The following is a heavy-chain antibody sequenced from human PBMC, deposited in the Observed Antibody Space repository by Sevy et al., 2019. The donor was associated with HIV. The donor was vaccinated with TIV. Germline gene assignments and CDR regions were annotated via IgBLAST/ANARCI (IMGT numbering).Heavy chain of an antibody. V-gene: IGHV3-48*02. CDR2: ISSSSSTI. Sequence: GGSLRLSCAASGFTFSSYSMNWVRQAPGKGLEWVSYISSSSSTIYYADSVKGRFTISRDNAKNSLYLQMNSLRDEDTAVYYCARDLGVTSSSSDCDYWGQGTLVTVSS. J-gene: IGHJ4*02. CDR1: GFTFSSYS. CDR3: ARDLGVTSSSSDCDY. D-gene: IGHD6-6*01.